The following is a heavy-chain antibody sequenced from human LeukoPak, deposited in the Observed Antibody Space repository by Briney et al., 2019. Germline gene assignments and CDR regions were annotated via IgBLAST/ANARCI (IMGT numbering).Heavy chain of an antibody. CDR3: AREPNSGYSSGWYYFDY. CDR1: GFTFSSYS. CDR2: ISSSSSYI. D-gene: IGHD6-19*01. Sequence: GSLRLSCVVSGFTFSSYSMNWVRQAPGKGLEWVSSISSSSSYIYYADSVKGRFTISRDNAKNSLYLQMNSLRAEDTAVYYCAREPNSGYSSGWYYFDYWGQGTLVTVSS. V-gene: IGHV3-21*01. J-gene: IGHJ4*02.